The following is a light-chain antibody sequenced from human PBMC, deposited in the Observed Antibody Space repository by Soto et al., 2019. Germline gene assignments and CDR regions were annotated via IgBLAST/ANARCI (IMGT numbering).Light chain of an antibody. J-gene: IGKJ2*01. CDR3: QQSGGSPYT. Sequence: EIVLTQSPGTLSLSPGERATLSCRASQSVRSNYLAWYQQKPGQAPRLLIYGASSRATGIPDRFSGTGSGTAFTIPISRLEPEDFAVYYCQQSGGSPYTLGQGTKLEIK. V-gene: IGKV3-20*01. CDR1: QSVRSNY. CDR2: GAS.